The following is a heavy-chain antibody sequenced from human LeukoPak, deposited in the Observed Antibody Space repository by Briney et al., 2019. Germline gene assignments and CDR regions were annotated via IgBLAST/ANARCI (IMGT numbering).Heavy chain of an antibody. J-gene: IGHJ4*02. CDR2: IYYSGST. V-gene: IGHV4-59*01. CDR3: ARSFTYYYDSSGGFFDY. D-gene: IGHD3-22*01. CDR1: GGSISSYY. Sequence: SETLSLTCTVSGGSISSYYWSWIRQPPGKGLEWIGYIYYSGSTNYNPSLNSRVTLSVDTSKDQFSLKLSSVSAADTAVYYCARSFTYYYDSSGGFFDYWGRGTLVTVSS.